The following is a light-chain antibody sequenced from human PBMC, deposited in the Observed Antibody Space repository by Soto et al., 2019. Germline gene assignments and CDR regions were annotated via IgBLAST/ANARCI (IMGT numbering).Light chain of an antibody. J-gene: IGLJ3*02. Sequence: QSALTQPASVSGSPGQSITISCTGTTSDVGGYDYVSWYQQYPGKAPKLMIYEVNYRASGISNRFSGSKSGNTASLTISGLQTEDEADYYCSSYTDTGRVFGGGTKLTVL. CDR3: SSYTDTGRV. CDR1: TSDVGGYDY. V-gene: IGLV2-14*01. CDR2: EVN.